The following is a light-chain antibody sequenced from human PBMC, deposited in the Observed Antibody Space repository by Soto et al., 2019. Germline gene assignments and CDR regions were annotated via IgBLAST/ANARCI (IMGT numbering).Light chain of an antibody. CDR2: EAS. J-gene: IGKJ5*01. CDR3: QQYSSSPS. V-gene: IGKV1-9*01. Sequence: DVQLTQSPSLLSASVGDRVTITCRASHDISTYLAWYQQKPGKAPKLMIYEASTLQSGVPSRFSGSGSGTEFTLTISGLLPEDFAVYYCQQYSSSPSFGQGTRLEIK. CDR1: HDISTY.